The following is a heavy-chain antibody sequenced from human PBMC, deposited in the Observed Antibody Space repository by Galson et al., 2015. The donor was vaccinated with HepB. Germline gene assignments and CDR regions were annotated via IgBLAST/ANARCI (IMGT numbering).Heavy chain of an antibody. D-gene: IGHD3-3*01. V-gene: IGHV4-30-2*06. CDR2: IDHTGNT. CDR1: GGSFTSGPYS. CDR3: ATVFGDLWRGVFDH. Sequence: TLSLTCAVSGGSFTSGPYSWSWIRQSPGKGLEWIGFIDHTGNTRYNPSLKSRVSMSIDKAKNQFSLKLRSATAADAAVYYCATVFGDLWRGVFDHWGQGTQVIVSS. J-gene: IGHJ4*02.